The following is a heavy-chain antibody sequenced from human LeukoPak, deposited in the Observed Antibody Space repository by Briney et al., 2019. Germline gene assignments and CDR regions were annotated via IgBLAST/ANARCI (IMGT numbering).Heavy chain of an antibody. Sequence: SETLSLTCAVSADSFSSHYWALIRQPPGEGVGGIGYISYIGSTNYNPSLKSRVTISIDTSKNQFSLKLSSVTAADTAVYYCARDLVTVTKGFDIWGQGTMVSVSS. J-gene: IGHJ3*02. CDR1: ADSFSSHY. D-gene: IGHD4-17*01. CDR2: ISYIGST. CDR3: ARDLVTVTKGFDI. V-gene: IGHV4-59*11.